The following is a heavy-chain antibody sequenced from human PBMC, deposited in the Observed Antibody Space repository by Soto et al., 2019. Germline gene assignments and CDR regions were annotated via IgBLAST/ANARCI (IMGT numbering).Heavy chain of an antibody. D-gene: IGHD3-10*01. CDR3: ARDLLSSIIRENYFDN. Sequence: GGSLRLSCAASGFTFSSYGMHWVRQAPGKGLEWVSRINSDGSSTTYADSVKGRFTISRDNAENTLYLQLNSLRADDTAVYYCARDLLSSIIRENYFDNWGQGTLVTVSS. CDR1: GFTFSSYG. J-gene: IGHJ4*02. V-gene: IGHV3-74*03. CDR2: INSDGSST.